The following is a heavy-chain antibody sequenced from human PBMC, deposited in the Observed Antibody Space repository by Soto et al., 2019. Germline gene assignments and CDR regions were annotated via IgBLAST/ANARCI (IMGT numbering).Heavy chain of an antibody. Sequence: ASVKVSCKASGYTFTGYYMHWVLQAPGQGLEWMGWINPNSGGTNYAQKFQGWVTMTRDTSISTAYMELSRLRSDDTAVYYCARALGVRGYYYGMDVWGQGTTVTVS. D-gene: IGHD3-10*01. V-gene: IGHV1-2*04. CDR1: GYTFTGYY. CDR2: INPNSGGT. J-gene: IGHJ6*02. CDR3: ARALGVRGYYYGMDV.